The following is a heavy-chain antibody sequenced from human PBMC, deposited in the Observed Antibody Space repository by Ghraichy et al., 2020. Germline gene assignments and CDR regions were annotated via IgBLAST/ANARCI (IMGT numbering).Heavy chain of an antibody. CDR1: GFTFSNYG. CDR2: IDSSGNYI. D-gene: IGHD2-8*02. CDR3: ARGGVGTDY. Sequence: GESLNISCAVSGFTFSNYGMNWVRQAPGKGLEWVSFIDSSGNYINYADSVKGRFTISRDNAKNSLYLQINSLRTEDTAIYYCARGGVGTDYWGQGTLVTVSS. J-gene: IGHJ4*02. V-gene: IGHV3-21*01.